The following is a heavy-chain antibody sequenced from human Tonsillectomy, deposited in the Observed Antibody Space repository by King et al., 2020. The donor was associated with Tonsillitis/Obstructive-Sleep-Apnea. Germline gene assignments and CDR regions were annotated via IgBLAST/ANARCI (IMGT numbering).Heavy chain of an antibody. CDR2: IYHSGST. Sequence: QLQESGPGLVKPSGTLSLTCAVSGGSISSSNWWSWVRQPPGKGLEWIGEIYHSGSTKYNPSLKSRITLSVDKSKNQFSLKLSSVTAADTAVYYCARVGITGTDQGGDAFDIWGQGTMVTVSS. V-gene: IGHV4-4*02. D-gene: IGHD1-7*01. J-gene: IGHJ3*02. CDR1: GGSISSSNW. CDR3: ARVGITGTDQGGDAFDI.